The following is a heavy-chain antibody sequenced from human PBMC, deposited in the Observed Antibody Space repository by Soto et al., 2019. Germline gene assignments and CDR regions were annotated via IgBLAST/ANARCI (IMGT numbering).Heavy chain of an antibody. CDR1: GYTFTSYG. CDR3: AIHYDFWSGYSPFDY. Sequence: ASVKVSCKASGYTFTSYGIIWVRQAPGQGLEWMGWISAYNGNTNYAQKLQGRVTMTTDTSTSTAYMELRSLRSDDTAVYYCAIHYDFWSGYSPFDYWGQGTLVTVSS. CDR2: ISAYNGNT. D-gene: IGHD3-3*01. J-gene: IGHJ4*02. V-gene: IGHV1-18*01.